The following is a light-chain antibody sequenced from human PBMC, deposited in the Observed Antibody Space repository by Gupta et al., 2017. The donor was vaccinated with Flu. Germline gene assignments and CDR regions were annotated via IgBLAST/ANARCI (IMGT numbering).Light chain of an antibody. CDR1: QSVLYSSNNKNY. V-gene: IGKV4-1*01. CDR2: WAS. CDR3: QQYYTTPIT. Sequence: NCKSSQSVLYSSNNKNYLSWYQQKPGQPPKLLIYWASTRQSGVPDRFSGSGSETDFTLTISGLQAEDVAVYYCQQYYTTPITFGQGTRLEIK. J-gene: IGKJ5*01.